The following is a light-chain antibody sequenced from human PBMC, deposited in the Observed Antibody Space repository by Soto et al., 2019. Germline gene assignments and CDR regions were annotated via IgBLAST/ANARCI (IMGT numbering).Light chain of an antibody. J-gene: IGKJ1*01. V-gene: IGKV3-20*01. CDR1: QSVSSSY. CDR2: GAS. CDR3: QQYGSAPCT. Sequence: EIVLTQSPGTLSLSPGERATLSCRASQSVSSSYLAWYQQKPGQAPRLLIYGASSRAPGIPDRFSGSGCGTDFTLTISRLEPADLAVYYCQQYGSAPCTFGQGTTVEIK.